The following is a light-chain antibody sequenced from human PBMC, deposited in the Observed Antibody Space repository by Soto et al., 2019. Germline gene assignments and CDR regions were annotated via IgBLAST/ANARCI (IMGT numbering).Light chain of an antibody. V-gene: IGKV1-5*03. J-gene: IGKJ2*03. CDR3: QQYNSHWLYS. Sequence: DIQMTQFPSTLSASVGDAVTITCRASQSIQSFLAWYQQKPGKAPKLLIYLASRLESGVPSRFSGSGSGTEFTLTISSLQPDDFAIYFCQQYNSHWLYSFGQGTKLEVK. CDR1: QSIQSF. CDR2: LAS.